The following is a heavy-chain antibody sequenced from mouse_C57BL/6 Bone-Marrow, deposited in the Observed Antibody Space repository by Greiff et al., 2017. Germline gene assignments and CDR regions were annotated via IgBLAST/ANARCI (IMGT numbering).Heavy chain of an antibody. CDR1: GFTFSSYA. J-gene: IGHJ1*03. CDR3: AREGEITTVVATPYFDV. CDR2: ISDGGSYT. Sequence: EVHLVESGGGLVKPGGSLKLSCAASGFTFSSYAMSWVRQTPEKRLEWVATISDGGSYTYYPDNVKGRFTISRDNAKNNLYLQMSHLKSEDTAMYYCAREGEITTVVATPYFDVWGTGTTVTVSS. D-gene: IGHD1-1*01. V-gene: IGHV5-4*01.